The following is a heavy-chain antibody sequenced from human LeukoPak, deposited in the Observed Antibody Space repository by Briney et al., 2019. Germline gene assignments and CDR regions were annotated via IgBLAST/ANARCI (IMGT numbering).Heavy chain of an antibody. Sequence: ASVKVSCKASGYTFTGYYMHWVRQAPGQGLEWMGWINPNSGGTNYAQKFQGRVTMTRDTSISTAYMELSRLGSDDTAVYYCAREGPFDYYGSGSYPDYWGQGTLVTVSS. CDR2: INPNSGGT. V-gene: IGHV1-2*02. CDR1: GYTFTGYY. CDR3: AREGPFDYYGSGSYPDY. D-gene: IGHD3-10*01. J-gene: IGHJ4*02.